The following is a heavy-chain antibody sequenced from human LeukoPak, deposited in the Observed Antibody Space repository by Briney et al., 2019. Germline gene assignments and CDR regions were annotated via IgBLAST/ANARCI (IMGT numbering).Heavy chain of an antibody. D-gene: IGHD1-26*01. V-gene: IGHV1-69*13. CDR2: IIPIFGTA. CDR1: GGTFSSYA. Sequence: GASVKVSCKASGGTFSSYAISWVRQAPGRGLEWMGGIIPIFGTANYAQKFQGRVTITADESTSTAYMELSSLRSEDTAVYYCARESKELSAFDYWGQGTLVTVSS. J-gene: IGHJ4*02. CDR3: ARESKELSAFDY.